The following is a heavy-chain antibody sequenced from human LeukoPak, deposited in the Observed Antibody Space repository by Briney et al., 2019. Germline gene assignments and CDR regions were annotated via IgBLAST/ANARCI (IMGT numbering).Heavy chain of an antibody. J-gene: IGHJ4*02. CDR2: FSVSGVST. V-gene: IGHV3-23*01. D-gene: IGHD3-22*01. CDR1: GFTFSSYA. Sequence: GGSLRLSCAASGFTFSSYAMSGVRQAPGKGREGVSAFSVSGVSTYYADSVKGRFTISRDNSKNTLYLQMNSLRAEDTAVYYCAKDGYYDSSGYYYFDFWGPGTLVTGSS. CDR3: AKDGYYDSSGYYYFDF.